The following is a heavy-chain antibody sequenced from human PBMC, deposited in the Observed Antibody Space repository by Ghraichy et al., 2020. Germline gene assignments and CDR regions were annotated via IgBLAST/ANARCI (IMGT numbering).Heavy chain of an antibody. D-gene: IGHD6-13*01. J-gene: IGHJ6*03. CDR2: INHSGST. CDR3: ARRGGVRWGLDYSRIYSYYFMDV. CDR1: GGSFSGYY. Sequence: SETLSLTCDVDGGSFSGYYWSWIRQPPGKGLEWIGEINHSGSTNYNPSLKSRVTISVDTSKNQFSLKLSSVTAADTAVYYCARRGGVRWGLDYSRIYSYYFMDVWGKGTTVTVSS. V-gene: IGHV4-34*01.